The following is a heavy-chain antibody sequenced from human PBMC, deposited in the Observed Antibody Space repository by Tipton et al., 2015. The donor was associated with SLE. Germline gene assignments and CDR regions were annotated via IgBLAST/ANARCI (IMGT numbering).Heavy chain of an antibody. D-gene: IGHD4-17*01. CDR2: LSDSGST. J-gene: IGHJ5*02. Sequence: TLSLTCTVSGDSISGYYWSWIRQPPGKGLEWIGYLSDSGSTNYNPSLKSRVTISVDTSRNQFSLRLGSVTAADTAMYYCARDYGDFNWFDPWGQGTLVIVSS. CDR1: GDSISGYY. V-gene: IGHV4-59*08. CDR3: ARDYGDFNWFDP.